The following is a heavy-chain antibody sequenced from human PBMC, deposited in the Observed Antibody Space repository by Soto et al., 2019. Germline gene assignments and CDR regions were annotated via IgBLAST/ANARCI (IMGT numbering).Heavy chain of an antibody. CDR1: GYTFTSYY. CDR2: INPSGGST. D-gene: IGHD1-7*01. J-gene: IGHJ6*02. V-gene: IGHV1-46*01. CDR3: ARDGRGTGTTFYGMDV. Sequence: ASVKVSCKASGYTFTSYYMHWARQAPGQGLEWMGIINPSGGSTSYAQKFQGRVTMTRDTSTSTVYMELSSLRSEDTAVYYCARDGRGTGTTFYGMDVWGQGTTVTVSS.